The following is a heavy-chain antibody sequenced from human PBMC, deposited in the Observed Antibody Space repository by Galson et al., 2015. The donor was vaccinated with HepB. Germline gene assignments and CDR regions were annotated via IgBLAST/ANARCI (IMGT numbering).Heavy chain of an antibody. CDR3: ARDVLGRWEVFRYNYYGSDV. CDR1: GYSFTTYW. J-gene: IGHJ6*02. D-gene: IGHD1-26*01. Sequence: QSGAEVKKPGESLNISCKGSGYSFTTYWIGWVRQMPGKGLEWMGIIFPGDSDTRYSPSFQGQVTISADKSIRTAYLQMNSLRAEDTAVYHCARDVLGRWEVFRYNYYGSDVWGQGTTVTVSS. V-gene: IGHV5-51*01. CDR2: IFPGDSDT.